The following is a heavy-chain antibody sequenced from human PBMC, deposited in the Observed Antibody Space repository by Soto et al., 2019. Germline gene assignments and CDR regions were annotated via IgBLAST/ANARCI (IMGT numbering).Heavy chain of an antibody. CDR1: GCSISSYY. CDR2: IYYSGST. CDR3: ARIPGRHDYRDPNLLSVY. D-gene: IGHD4-17*01. V-gene: IGHV4-59*08. J-gene: IGHJ4*02. Sequence: SETLSLTCTVSGCSISSYYWSWIRQPPGKGLEWIGYIYYSGSTNYNPSLKSRVTISVDTSKNQFSLKLSPVTAADTAVYYCARIPGRHDYRDPNLLSVYRGQGTLGTVSS.